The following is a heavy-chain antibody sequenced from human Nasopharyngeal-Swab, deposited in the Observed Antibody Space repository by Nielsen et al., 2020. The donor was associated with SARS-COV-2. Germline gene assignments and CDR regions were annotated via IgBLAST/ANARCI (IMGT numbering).Heavy chain of an antibody. V-gene: IGHV1-3*01. CDR1: GYTFTGYA. J-gene: IGHJ4*02. Sequence: ASVKVSCKASGYTFTGYAMHWVRQAPGQRLEWMGWINAGNGNTKYSQKFQGRVTITRDTSATTAYMELSSLRSEDTAVYYCAFVSYDSSGYYYSYWGQGTLVTVSS. CDR2: INAGNGNT. CDR3: AFVSYDSSGYYYSY. D-gene: IGHD3-22*01.